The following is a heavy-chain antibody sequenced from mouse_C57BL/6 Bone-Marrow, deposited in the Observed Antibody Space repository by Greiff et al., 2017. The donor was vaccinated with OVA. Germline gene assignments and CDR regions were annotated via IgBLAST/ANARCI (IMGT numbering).Heavy chain of an antibody. J-gene: IGHJ3*01. Sequence: QVTLKESGPGILQPSQTLSLTCSFSGFSLSTFGMGVGWIRQPSGKGLEWLARIWWDDYKNYNPAPKSRLTISKDTYKSQVFLKIANVDTADTATYYCARIGNYYPWFAYWGQGTLVTVSA. CDR2: IWWDDYK. CDR1: GFSLSTFGMG. V-gene: IGHV8-8*01. CDR3: ARIGNYYPWFAY. D-gene: IGHD1-1*01.